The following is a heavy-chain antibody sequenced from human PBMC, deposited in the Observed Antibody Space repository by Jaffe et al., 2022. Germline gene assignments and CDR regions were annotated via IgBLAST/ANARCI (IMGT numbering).Heavy chain of an antibody. D-gene: IGHD3-10*01. V-gene: IGHV1-3*01. CDR2: INAGNGNT. J-gene: IGHJ6*03. Sequence: QVQLVQSGAEVKKPGASVKVSCKASGYTFTSYAMHWVRQAPGQRLEWMAWINAGNGNTKYSQKFQGRVTITSDTSASTAYMELSSLRSEDTAVYYCARAMVQGSPGYFFYYMDVWGKGTTVTVSS. CDR1: GYTFTSYA. CDR3: ARAMVQGSPGYFFYYMDV.